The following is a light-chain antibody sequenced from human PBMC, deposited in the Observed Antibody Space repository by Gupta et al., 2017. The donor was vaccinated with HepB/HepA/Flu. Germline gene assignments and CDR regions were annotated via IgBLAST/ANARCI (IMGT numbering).Light chain of an antibody. CDR1: SSDIGTHNY. Sequence: QSALTQPASVSGSPGQPITISCTGTSSDIGTHNYVSWYQQNPGKAPKLIIHDVSDRPSGVSNRSSGSKSGNTASLTISGLQAEDEADYYCCSSSSSSTLYVFGTGTEVTVL. CDR2: DVS. J-gene: IGLJ1*01. CDR3: CSSSSSSTLYV. V-gene: IGLV2-14*01.